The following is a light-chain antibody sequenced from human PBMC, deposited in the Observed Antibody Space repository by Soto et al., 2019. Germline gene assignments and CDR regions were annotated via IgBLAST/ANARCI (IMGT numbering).Light chain of an antibody. CDR3: SSYTSSSTLPYV. Sequence: QSALTQPASVSGSPGQSITISCTGTSSDVGGHNYVSWYQQYPGKAPKLMIYDVTNRPSGVSNRFSGSKSGNTASLTISGLQAEDEADYYCSSYTSSSTLPYVFGNGTKVTVL. J-gene: IGLJ1*01. CDR1: SSDVGGHNY. V-gene: IGLV2-14*01. CDR2: DVT.